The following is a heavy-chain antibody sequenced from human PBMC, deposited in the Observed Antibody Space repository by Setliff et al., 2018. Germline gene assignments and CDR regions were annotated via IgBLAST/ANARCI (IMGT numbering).Heavy chain of an antibody. CDR2: VQSDINTE. V-gene: IGHV3-30*02. J-gene: IGHJ1*01. D-gene: IGHD5-12*01. Sequence: GGSLRLSCAASGFIFSSYSMNWVRQAPGKGLEWVASVQSDINTEHYLDSVRGRFTVSRDTSKNIFYLQMNSLRAEETALYYCLKSRYDGSESFQHWGQGTLVTVSS. CDR1: GFIFSSYS. CDR3: LKSRYDGSESFQH.